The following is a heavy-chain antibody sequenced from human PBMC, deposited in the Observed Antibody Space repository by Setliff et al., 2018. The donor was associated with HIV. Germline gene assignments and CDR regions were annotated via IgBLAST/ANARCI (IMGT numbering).Heavy chain of an antibody. CDR1: GDSITRGSYY. CDR3: ARAAYSGTYLWEPATDL. J-gene: IGHJ2*01. V-gene: IGHV4-61*09. Sequence: TLSLTCTVSGDSITRGSYYWSWIRQPAGKGLEWIGHIYTSGKTHCSPSLKSRITISADTSKNQLSLNLSSVTAADTAVYYCARAAYSGTYLWEPATDLWGRGTLVTVSS. D-gene: IGHD1-26*01. CDR2: IYTSGKT.